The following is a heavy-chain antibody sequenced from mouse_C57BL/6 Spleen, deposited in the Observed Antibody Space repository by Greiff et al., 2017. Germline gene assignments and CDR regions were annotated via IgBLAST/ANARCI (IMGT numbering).Heavy chain of an antibody. V-gene: IGHV1-15*01. CDR3: TRSPYYYGK. J-gene: IGHJ2*01. D-gene: IGHD1-1*01. Sequence: QVHVKQSGAELVRPGASVTLSCKASGYTFTDYEMHWVKQTPVHGLEWIGAIDPETGGTAYNQKFKGKAILTADKSSSTAYMELRSLTSEDSAVYYCTRSPYYYGKWGQGTTLTVSS. CDR2: IDPETGGT. CDR1: GYTFTDYE.